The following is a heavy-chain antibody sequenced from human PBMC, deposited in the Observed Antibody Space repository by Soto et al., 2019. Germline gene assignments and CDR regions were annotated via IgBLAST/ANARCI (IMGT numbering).Heavy chain of an antibody. Sequence: EVQLLESGGGLVQPGGSLRLSCAASGFTFSSYAMSWVRQAPGKGLEWVSAISGSGGSTYYADSVKGRFTISRDNSKNTLYLKMNSLRAEDTAVYYCAKDSVRNIVVVPAATDYYFDYWGQGTLVTVSS. CDR1: GFTFSSYA. J-gene: IGHJ4*02. CDR3: AKDSVRNIVVVPAATDYYFDY. CDR2: ISGSGGST. D-gene: IGHD2-2*01. V-gene: IGHV3-23*01.